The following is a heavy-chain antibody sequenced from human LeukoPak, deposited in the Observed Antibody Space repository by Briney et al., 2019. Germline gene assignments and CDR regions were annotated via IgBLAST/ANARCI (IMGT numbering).Heavy chain of an antibody. D-gene: IGHD3-22*01. J-gene: IGHJ3*02. V-gene: IGHV1-8*01. CDR1: GYTFTSYD. CDR2: MNPNSGNT. CDR3: ARGRDYYDSSGYEAFDI. Sequence: ASVKVSCKASGYTFTSYDINWVRQATGQGLEWMGWMNPNSGNTGYAQKFQGRVTMTRNTSISTAYMELSSLRSEDTAVYYCARGRDYYDSSGYEAFDIWGQGTMVTVSS.